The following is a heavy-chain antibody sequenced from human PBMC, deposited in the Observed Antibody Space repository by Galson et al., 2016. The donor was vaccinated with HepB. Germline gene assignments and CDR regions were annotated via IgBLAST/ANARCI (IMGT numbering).Heavy chain of an antibody. J-gene: IGHJ4*02. CDR2: IWHDGSNS. CDR3: ARAPPPSYAGLGNYYTPSPFDY. D-gene: IGHD3-10*01. V-gene: IGHV3-33*01. Sequence: SLRLSCAASGFIFKNHAMNWVRQAPGEGLEWVAVIWHDGSNSYYTDSVKGRFTISRDNSMDTLYLQMSSLRVEDTAIYYCARAPPPSYAGLGNYYTPSPFDYWGQGILVTVSS. CDR1: GFIFKNHA.